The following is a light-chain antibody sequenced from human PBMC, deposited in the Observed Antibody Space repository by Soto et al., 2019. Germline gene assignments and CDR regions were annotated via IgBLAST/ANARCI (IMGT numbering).Light chain of an antibody. V-gene: IGKV3-20*01. Sequence: EIVLAQSPGTLSLSPGERATRSCRASQSVSNTYLAWYQQKPGQAPRLLIYGASSRATGIPDRFSGSGSGTDFTLTISRLEPEDFAVYYCQQYGSSPLTLGGGTKVDIK. CDR3: QQYGSSPLT. CDR2: GAS. J-gene: IGKJ4*01. CDR1: QSVSNTY.